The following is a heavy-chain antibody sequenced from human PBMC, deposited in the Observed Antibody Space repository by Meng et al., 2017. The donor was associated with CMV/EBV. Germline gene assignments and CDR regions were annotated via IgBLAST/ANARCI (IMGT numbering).Heavy chain of an antibody. CDR3: ARDLQLNLRFLEWLPLGGNYYYGMDV. J-gene: IGHJ6*02. Sequence: ASVKVSCKASGYTFTSYGISWVRQAPGRRLEWMGWISAYNGNTNYAQKLQGRVTMTTDTSTSTAYMELRSLRSDDTAVYYCARDLQLNLRFLEWLPLGGNYYYGMDVWGQGTTVTVSS. CDR2: ISAYNGNT. CDR1: GYTFTSYG. D-gene: IGHD3-3*01. V-gene: IGHV1-18*01.